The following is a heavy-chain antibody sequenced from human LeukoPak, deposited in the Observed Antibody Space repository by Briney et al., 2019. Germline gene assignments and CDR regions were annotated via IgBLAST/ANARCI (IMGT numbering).Heavy chain of an antibody. Sequence: PGGSLRLSCAASGFTFSSYWMSWVRQAPGKGLEWVANIKQDGSEKYYVDSVKGRFTISRDNDKNSLYLQMNSLRAEDTAVYYCASCRIAEAAIDAFDIWGQGTMVTVSS. D-gene: IGHD6-13*01. V-gene: IGHV3-7*02. CDR1: GFTFSSYW. J-gene: IGHJ3*02. CDR2: IKQDGSEK. CDR3: ASCRIAEAAIDAFDI.